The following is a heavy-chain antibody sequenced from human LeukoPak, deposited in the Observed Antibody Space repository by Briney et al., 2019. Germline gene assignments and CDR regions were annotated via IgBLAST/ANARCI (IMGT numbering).Heavy chain of an antibody. CDR3: AGLYGSGSYYNVAYYFDY. Sequence: SQTLSLTCAISGDSVSSNSAAWSWIRQSPSRGLEWLGRTYYRSKWYNDYAVSVKSRITINPDTSKNQFSLQLNSVTPEDTAVYYCAGLYGSGSYYNVAYYFDYWGQGTLVTVSS. J-gene: IGHJ4*02. D-gene: IGHD3-10*01. CDR2: TYYRSKWYN. CDR1: GDSVSSNSAA. V-gene: IGHV6-1*01.